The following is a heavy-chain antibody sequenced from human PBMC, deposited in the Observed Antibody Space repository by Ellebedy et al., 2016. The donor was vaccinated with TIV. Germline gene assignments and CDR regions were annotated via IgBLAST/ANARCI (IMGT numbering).Heavy chain of an antibody. CDR2: IYYTGST. CDR3: ARHSGGHIVVVTAILNAFDI. D-gene: IGHD2-21*02. CDR1: GGSFSSSSYY. J-gene: IGHJ3*02. Sequence: SETLSLTCTVSGGSFSSSSYYWGWIRQPPGQGLEWIGSIYYTGSTYYNPSLKSRVTISVDTSKNQFSLKLSSVTAADTAVYYCARHSGGHIVVVTAILNAFDIWGQGTMVTVSS. V-gene: IGHV4-39*01.